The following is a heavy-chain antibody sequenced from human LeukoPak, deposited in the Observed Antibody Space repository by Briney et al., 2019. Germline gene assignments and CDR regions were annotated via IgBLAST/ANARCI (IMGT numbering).Heavy chain of an antibody. CDR1: GGSISSSNW. Sequence: PSGTLSLTCAVSGGSISSSNWWSWVRQPPGKGLGWIGEMYHSGSTNYNPSLKSRVTISIDKSKIQFSLRLTSVTAADTAVYYCGRFGILTGAFDYWGQGILVTVSS. V-gene: IGHV4-4*02. D-gene: IGHD3-9*01. CDR3: GRFGILTGAFDY. CDR2: MYHSGST. J-gene: IGHJ4*02.